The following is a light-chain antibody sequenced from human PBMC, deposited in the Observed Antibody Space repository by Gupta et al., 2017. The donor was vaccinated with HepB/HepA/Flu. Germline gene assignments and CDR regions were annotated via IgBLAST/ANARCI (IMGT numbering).Light chain of an antibody. CDR1: QSGLNRSNKKNY. Sequence: IVMTQSPDSLAVSLGERATINCKSSQSGLNRSNKKNYLAWYQQRRGQPPKLLIYWASARESGVPDRFSGSGYGKDFTLTISSRQEEDVAVYYCQQYESVAPWTFGQGTKVEIK. V-gene: IGKV4-1*01. CDR3: QQYESVAPWT. CDR2: WAS. J-gene: IGKJ1*01.